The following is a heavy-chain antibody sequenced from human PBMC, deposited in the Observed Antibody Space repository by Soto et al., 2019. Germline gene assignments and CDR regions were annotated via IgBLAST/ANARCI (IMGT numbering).Heavy chain of an antibody. CDR1: GGTFNNYA. J-gene: IGHJ6*02. CDR2: IIPIFGIT. Sequence: QVQLVQSGAEVKKPGSSVKVSCKASGGTFNNYAVSWVRQAPGQGLEWMGGIIPIFGITNSAQKFQGRVTITADEXTXTXXMELSSLRSEDTAVYSCARALGGVHCSGGSCYTRVVHGMDVWGQGTTVTVSS. CDR3: ARALGGVHCSGGSCYTRVVHGMDV. D-gene: IGHD2-15*01. V-gene: IGHV1-69*12.